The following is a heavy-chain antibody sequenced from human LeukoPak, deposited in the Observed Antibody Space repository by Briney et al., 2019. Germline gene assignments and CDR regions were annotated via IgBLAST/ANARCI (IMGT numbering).Heavy chain of an antibody. CDR1: GGSISSSSYY. Sequence: SETLSLTCTVSGGSISSSSYYWGWIRQPPGKGLERIGSIYYSGSTYYNPSLKSRVTISVDTSKNQFSLKLSSVTAADTAVYYCARVGSSWYDDFDYWGQGTLVTVSS. CDR3: ARVGSSWYDDFDY. D-gene: IGHD6-13*01. V-gene: IGHV4-39*01. J-gene: IGHJ4*02. CDR2: IYYSGST.